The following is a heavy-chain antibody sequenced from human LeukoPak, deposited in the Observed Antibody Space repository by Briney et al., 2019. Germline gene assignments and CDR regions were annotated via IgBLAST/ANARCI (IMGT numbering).Heavy chain of an antibody. CDR2: IKQDGSEK. Sequence: WGSLRLSCAASGFTFSSYWMSWVRQAPGKGLEWVANIKQDGSEKYYVDSVKGRFTISRDNAKNSLYLQMNSLRAEDTAVYYCARGIDILTGYYKLAEYFQHWGQGTLVTVSS. J-gene: IGHJ1*01. D-gene: IGHD3-9*01. CDR3: ARGIDILTGYYKLAEYFQH. V-gene: IGHV3-7*03. CDR1: GFTFSSYW.